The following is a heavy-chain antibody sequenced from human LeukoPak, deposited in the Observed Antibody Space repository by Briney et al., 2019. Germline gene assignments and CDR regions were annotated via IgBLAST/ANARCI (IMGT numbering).Heavy chain of an antibody. Sequence: QPGGSLRLSCAASRFTFSTYSMNWVRQAPGKGLEGVSYTSSSSGTIYYADSVKGRFTISRDNAKNSLYLQMNSLRAEDTAVYYCARVEYSSSWYAHYYMDVWGKGTTVTISS. V-gene: IGHV3-48*01. CDR2: TSSSSGTI. CDR1: RFTFSTYS. CDR3: ARVEYSSSWYAHYYMDV. J-gene: IGHJ6*03. D-gene: IGHD6-13*01.